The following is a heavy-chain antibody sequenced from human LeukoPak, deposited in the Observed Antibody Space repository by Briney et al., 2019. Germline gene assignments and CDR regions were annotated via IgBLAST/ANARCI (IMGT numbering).Heavy chain of an antibody. J-gene: IGHJ4*02. CDR3: AKDIHFGGGMVGTIVDY. V-gene: IGHV3-9*01. CDR2: ISWNSGSI. Sequence: GGSLRLSCAASGFTFDDYAMHWVRQAPGKGLEWVSGISWNSGSIGYADSVKGRFTISRDNAKNSLYLQINSLRAEDTALYYCAKDIHFGGGMVGTIVDYWGQGTLVTVSS. CDR1: GFTFDDYA. D-gene: IGHD1-26*01.